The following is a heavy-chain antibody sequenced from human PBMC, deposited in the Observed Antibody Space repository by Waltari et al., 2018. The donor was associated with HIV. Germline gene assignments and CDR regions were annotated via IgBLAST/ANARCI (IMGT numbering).Heavy chain of an antibody. J-gene: IGHJ5*02. CDR1: GFTFSSYA. Sequence: EVQLLESGGGLVQPGGSLRLSCAAAGFTFSSYAMSWVRQAPGRGLEWVSAISGSGGSTYYADSVKGRFTISRDNSKNTLYLQMNSLRAEDTAVYYCAKDLRGGGWFDPWGQGTLVTVSS. V-gene: IGHV3-23*01. CDR2: ISGSGGST. D-gene: IGHD3-16*01. CDR3: AKDLRGGGWFDP.